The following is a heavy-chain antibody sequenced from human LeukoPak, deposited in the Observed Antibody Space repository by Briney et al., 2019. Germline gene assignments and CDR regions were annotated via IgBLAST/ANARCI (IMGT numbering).Heavy chain of an antibody. J-gene: IGHJ4*02. CDR1: GFTFSSYA. D-gene: IGHD3-10*01. CDR2: ISGSGGST. Sequence: AGGSLRLSCAASGFTFSSYAMSWVGQAPGKGLEWVSAISGSGGSTYYADSVKGRFTISRDNSKNTLYLQMNSLRAEDTAVYYCAKGRITMVRGAPYYFDYWGQGTLVTVSS. CDR3: AKGRITMVRGAPYYFDY. V-gene: IGHV3-23*01.